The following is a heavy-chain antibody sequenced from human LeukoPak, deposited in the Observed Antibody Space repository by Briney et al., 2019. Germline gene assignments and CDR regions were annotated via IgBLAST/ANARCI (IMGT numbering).Heavy chain of an antibody. CDR1: GFTFSTYA. Sequence: GGPLRLSCAASGFTFSTYAMHWVRQAPGKGLEYVSAVSTNGDGTYYANSVKGRFTISRDNSENTLYLQMGSLRVEDMAVYYCARWGSTSCYDYWGQGTLVTVSS. CDR2: VSTNGDGT. V-gene: IGHV3-64*01. D-gene: IGHD2-2*01. CDR3: ARWGSTSCYDY. J-gene: IGHJ4*02.